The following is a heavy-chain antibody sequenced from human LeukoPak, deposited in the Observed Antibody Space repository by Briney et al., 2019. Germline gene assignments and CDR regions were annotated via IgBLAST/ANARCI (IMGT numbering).Heavy chain of an antibody. J-gene: IGHJ6*03. Sequence: GGSLRLSCAVSGFTVSSNYMSWVRQPPGKGLEWVSVIYSGGTTYYADSVKGRFTISRDNSKNNVYLQMNSLRVEDTAVYYCARAPNRAYYMDVWGKGTTVTVSS. V-gene: IGHV3-53*01. CDR3: ARAPNRAYYMDV. CDR2: IYSGGTT. CDR1: GFTVSSNY. D-gene: IGHD7-27*01.